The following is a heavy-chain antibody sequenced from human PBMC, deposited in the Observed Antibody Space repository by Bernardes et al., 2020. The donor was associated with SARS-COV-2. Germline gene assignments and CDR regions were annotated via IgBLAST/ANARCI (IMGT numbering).Heavy chain of an antibody. Sequence: SKTLSLTCTVSGGSISSYYWSWIRQPPGKGLEWIGYIYYSGSTNYNPSLKSRVTISVDTSKNQFSLKLSSVTAADTAVYYCAREAPAGGPRVGYYYGSGSYFGAFDIWGQGTMVTVSS. CDR1: GGSISSYY. CDR3: AREAPAGGPRVGYYYGSGSYFGAFDI. J-gene: IGHJ3*02. D-gene: IGHD3-10*01. CDR2: IYYSGST. V-gene: IGHV4-59*01.